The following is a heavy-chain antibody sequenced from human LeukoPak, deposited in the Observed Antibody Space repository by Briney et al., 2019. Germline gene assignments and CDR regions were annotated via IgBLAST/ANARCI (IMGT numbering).Heavy chain of an antibody. V-gene: IGHV3-23*01. CDR2: LRGDGET. Sequence: GGSLRPSCAASGFTFSSYAMSWVRQAPARGLEWVSSLRGDGETFYADSVKGRFTLSRDESRNTVYLQMNNLRVEDTAVYLCAKASWVSSADAVLWGQGTLVTVSS. J-gene: IGHJ4*02. CDR3: AKASWVSSADAVL. D-gene: IGHD3-16*01. CDR1: GFTFSSYA.